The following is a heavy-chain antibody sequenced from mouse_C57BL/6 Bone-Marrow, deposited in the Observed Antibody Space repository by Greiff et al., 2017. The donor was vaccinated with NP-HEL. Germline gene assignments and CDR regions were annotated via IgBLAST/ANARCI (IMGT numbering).Heavy chain of an antibody. V-gene: IGHV5-16*01. J-gene: IGHJ3*01. CDR2: INYDGSST. CDR3: ARAEGTSPWFAY. Sequence: EVKVVESEGGLVQPGRSMKLSCTASGFTFSDYYMAWVRQVPEKGLEWVANINYDGSSTYYLDSLKSRFIISRDNAKNILYLQMSSLKSEDTATYYCARAEGTSPWFAYWGQGTLVTVSA. CDR1: GFTFSDYY.